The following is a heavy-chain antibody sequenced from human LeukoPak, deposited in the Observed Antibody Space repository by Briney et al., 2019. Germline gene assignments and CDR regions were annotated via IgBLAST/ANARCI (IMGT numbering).Heavy chain of an antibody. CDR3: ARDGSRGNWYFDL. CDR1: GGTFNSYA. V-gene: IGHV1-69*13. D-gene: IGHD2-15*01. CDR2: IIPIFGTA. Sequence: GASVKVSCKASGGTFNSYAISWVRQAPGQGLEWMGGIIPIFGTANYAQKFQGRVTITADESTSTAYMELSSLRSEDTAVYYCARDGSRGNWYFDLWGRGTLVTVSS. J-gene: IGHJ2*01.